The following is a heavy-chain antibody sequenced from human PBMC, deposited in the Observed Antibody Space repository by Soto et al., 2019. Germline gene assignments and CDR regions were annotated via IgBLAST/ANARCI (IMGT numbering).Heavy chain of an antibody. Sequence: SGPTLVNPTQTLTLTCTFSGFSLSTSGMCVSWIRQPPGKALEWLALIDWDDDKYYSTSLKTRLTISKDTSKNQVVLTMTNMDPVDTATYYCARIPPQNPYDSSDPRDYYFDYWGQGTLVTVSS. J-gene: IGHJ4*02. D-gene: IGHD3-22*01. V-gene: IGHV2-70*01. CDR1: GFSLSTSGMC. CDR3: ARIPPQNPYDSSDPRDYYFDY. CDR2: IDWDDDK.